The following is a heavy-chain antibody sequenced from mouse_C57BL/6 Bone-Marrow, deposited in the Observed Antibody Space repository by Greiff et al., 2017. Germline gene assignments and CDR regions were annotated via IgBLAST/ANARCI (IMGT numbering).Heavy chain of an antibody. CDR2: IVPETGGT. V-gene: IGHV1-15*01. D-gene: IGHD2-1*01. CDR3: TRDLLWSPFDY. CDR1: GYTFTDYE. Sequence: QVQLKESGAELVRPGASVTLSCKASGYTFTDYEMHWVKQTPVHGLEWIGDIVPETGGTAYNQKFKGKAILTADKSSSTAYMELRSLTSEDSAVXYCTRDLLWSPFDYSGQGTTLTVSS. J-gene: IGHJ2*01.